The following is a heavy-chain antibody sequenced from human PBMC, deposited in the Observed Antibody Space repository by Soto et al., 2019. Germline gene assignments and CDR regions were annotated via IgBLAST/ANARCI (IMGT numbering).Heavy chain of an antibody. Sequence: EVQLVDSGGGLVQPGGSLRLSCAASGFTFSNYWIHWVRQAPGKGLVWVSRITGDGSRIDYADSVKGRLTISRDNAKNSVYVQMNSLGDEDAAVFYCARIIPGYYGKDVWGQGTTGAVTS. V-gene: IGHV3-74*01. CDR2: ITGDGSRI. J-gene: IGHJ6*01. CDR1: GFTFSNYW. D-gene: IGHD2-2*02. CDR3: ARIIPGYYGKDV.